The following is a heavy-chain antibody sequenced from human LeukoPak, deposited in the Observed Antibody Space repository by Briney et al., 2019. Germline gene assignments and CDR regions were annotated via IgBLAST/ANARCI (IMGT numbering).Heavy chain of an antibody. CDR1: GFTFSSYS. V-gene: IGHV3-21*04. Sequence: GGSLRLSCAASGFTFSSYSMNWVSQAPGKGMEWVSSISSSSSYIYYADSVKGRFTISRDNSKNTLYLQMNSLRADDTAVYYCARVNIGTTTKTYWGQGILVTVSS. D-gene: IGHD1-1*01. J-gene: IGHJ4*02. CDR2: ISSSSSYI. CDR3: ARVNIGTTTKTY.